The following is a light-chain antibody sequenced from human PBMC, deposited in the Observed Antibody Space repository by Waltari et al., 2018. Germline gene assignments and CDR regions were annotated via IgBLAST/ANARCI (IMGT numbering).Light chain of an antibody. J-gene: IGLJ1*01. CDR3: SSYTSSSTWV. V-gene: IGLV2-18*02. CDR2: EVS. CDR1: ISNVGSYNR. Sequence: QSALTQPPSVSGSPGQSVTISCPGTISNVGSYNRVSWYQQRPDTAPKLLIDEVSDRPSGVPDRFSGSKSANTAFLTISGLQAEDEADYFCSSYTSSSTWVFGTGTKVTVL.